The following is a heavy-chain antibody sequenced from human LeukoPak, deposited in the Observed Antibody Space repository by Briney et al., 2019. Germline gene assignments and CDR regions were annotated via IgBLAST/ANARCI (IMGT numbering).Heavy chain of an antibody. CDR3: AKDGDSSDWMTLSYYYYMDV. J-gene: IGHJ6*03. Sequence: GGSLRLSCAASGFTFSSYGMHWVRQAPGKGLEWVAVIWYDGSNKYYADSVNGRFTISRDNSKNTLYLQMNSLRGEDTAVYYCAKDGDSSDWMTLSYYYYMDVWGKGTTVAVSS. CDR2: IWYDGSNK. CDR1: GFTFSSYG. V-gene: IGHV3-33*06. D-gene: IGHD6-19*01.